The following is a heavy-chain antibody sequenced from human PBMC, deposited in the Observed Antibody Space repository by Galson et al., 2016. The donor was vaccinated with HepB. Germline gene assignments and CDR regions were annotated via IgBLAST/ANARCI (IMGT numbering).Heavy chain of an antibody. CDR2: IDWDDDK. V-gene: IGHV2-70*11. CDR3: ARIRYSSSWYVDY. Sequence: PALVTPPQTLTLTCTFSGFSLSTSGMCVTWIRQPPGKALEWLARIDWDDDKYYSTSLKTRLTISKDTSKNQVVLTMTNMDPVDTARYYCARIRYSSSWYVDYWGQGTLVTVSS. CDR1: GFSLSTSGMC. J-gene: IGHJ4*02. D-gene: IGHD6-13*01.